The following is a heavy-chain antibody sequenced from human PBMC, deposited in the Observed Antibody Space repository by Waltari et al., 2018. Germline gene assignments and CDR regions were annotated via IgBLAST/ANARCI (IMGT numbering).Heavy chain of an antibody. CDR2: FDPEDGET. D-gene: IGHD5-12*01. CDR3: ATEGKGGYDSRADYFDY. V-gene: IGHV1-24*01. Sequence: QVQLVQSGAEVKKPGASVKVSCKASGYTFTGYYMHWVRQAPGQGLEWMGGFDPEDGETIYAQKFQGRVTMTEDTSTDTAYMELSSLRSEDTAVYYCATEGKGGYDSRADYFDYWGQGTLVTVSS. J-gene: IGHJ4*02. CDR1: GYTFTGYY.